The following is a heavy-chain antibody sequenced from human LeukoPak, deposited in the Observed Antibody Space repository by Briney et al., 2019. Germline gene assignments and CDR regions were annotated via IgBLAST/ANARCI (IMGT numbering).Heavy chain of an antibody. J-gene: IGHJ3*02. D-gene: IGHD3-22*01. CDR1: GGSISSYY. V-gene: IGHV4-4*09. Sequence: SETLSLTCAVSGGSISSYYWSWIRQPPGKGLEWIGYIYTSGSTNYNPSLKSRVTISVDTSKNQFSLKLSSVTAADTAVYYCARHGYYDSRDAFDIWGQGTMVTVSS. CDR2: IYTSGST. CDR3: ARHGYYDSRDAFDI.